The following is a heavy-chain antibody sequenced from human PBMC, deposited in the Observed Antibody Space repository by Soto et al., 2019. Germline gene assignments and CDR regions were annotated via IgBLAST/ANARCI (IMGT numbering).Heavy chain of an antibody. D-gene: IGHD1-26*01. CDR1: GYSISSGYY. CDR2: IYHSGST. V-gene: IGHV4-38-2*02. Sequence: SETLSLTCAVSGYSISSGYYWGWIRQPPGKGLEWIGSIYHSGSTYYNPSLKSRVTISVDTSKNQLSLTLSSVTAADTAAYYWGREGGGGATKGADAFDMWGQGTMGAVSS. J-gene: IGHJ3*02. CDR3: GREGGGGATKGADAFDM.